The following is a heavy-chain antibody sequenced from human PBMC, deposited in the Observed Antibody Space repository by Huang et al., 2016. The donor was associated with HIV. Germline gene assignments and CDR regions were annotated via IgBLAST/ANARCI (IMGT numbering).Heavy chain of an antibody. D-gene: IGHD6-13*01. CDR3: ASNGYSSSWGDPFDI. J-gene: IGHJ3*02. V-gene: IGHV3-7*01. Sequence: EVQLVESGGGLVQPGGSLRLSCAASGFTFSSYWMSWVRQAPGKGLEWVGNIKQEGSEKYYWDSVKGRFTIARDNAKNARYLQMNSLRAEDTAVYYCASNGYSSSWGDPFDIWGQGTMVTVSS. CDR1: GFTFSSYW. CDR2: IKQEGSEK.